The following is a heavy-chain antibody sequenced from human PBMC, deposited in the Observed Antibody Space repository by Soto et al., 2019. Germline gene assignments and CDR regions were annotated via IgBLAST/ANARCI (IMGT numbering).Heavy chain of an antibody. J-gene: IGHJ4*02. CDR1: GYTLTSHG. D-gene: IGHD3-22*01. Sequence: QVQLVQSGAEVKKPGASVKVSCKASGYTLTSHGISWVRQAPGQGLEWMGWISTYNGNTKYAQKFQERVTMTADTSTNTAHMELRSLRSVDTAMYYCARGYYDSSGPFDYWGQGTLVTVSS. V-gene: IGHV1-18*01. CDR2: ISTYNGNT. CDR3: ARGYYDSSGPFDY.